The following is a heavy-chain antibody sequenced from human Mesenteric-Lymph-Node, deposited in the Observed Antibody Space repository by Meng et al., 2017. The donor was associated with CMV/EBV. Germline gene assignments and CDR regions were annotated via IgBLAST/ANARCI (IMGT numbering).Heavy chain of an antibody. CDR3: ARPGYIETYYRCDY. V-gene: IGHV3-74*01. Sequence: SGFTFSSYWMHWVRQAPGKGLVWVSRINSDGSSTSYADSVKGRFTISRDNAKNTLYLQMNSLRADDTAVYYCARPGYIETYYRCDYWGQGTLVTVSS. CDR1: GFTFSSYW. D-gene: IGHD1-26*01. CDR2: INSDGSST. J-gene: IGHJ4*02.